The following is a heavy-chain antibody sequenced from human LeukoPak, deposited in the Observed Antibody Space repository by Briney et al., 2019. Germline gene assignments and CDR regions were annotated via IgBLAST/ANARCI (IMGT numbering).Heavy chain of an antibody. J-gene: IGHJ5*02. Sequence: TSETLSLTCAVYGGSFSGYYWSWIRQPPGKGLEWIGEINHSGSTNYNPSLKSRVTISVETSKNQFSLKLSSVTAADTAVYYCARFTLAAYWSDPWGQGTLVTVSS. V-gene: IGHV4-34*01. CDR3: ARFTLAAYWSDP. CDR2: INHSGST. CDR1: GGSFSGYY. D-gene: IGHD6-13*01.